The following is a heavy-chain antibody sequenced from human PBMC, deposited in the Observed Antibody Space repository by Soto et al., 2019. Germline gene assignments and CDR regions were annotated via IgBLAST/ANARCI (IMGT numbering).Heavy chain of an antibody. CDR2: AYYRSQWYY. CDR3: TKQKGDGRTYNGLDV. V-gene: IGHV6-1*01. D-gene: IGHD2-21*02. J-gene: IGHJ6*02. Sequence: SQTLSLTCAISGDSVSSNSAAWNWIRQSPSRGLEWLGRAYYRSQWYYDSAVSVKSRITVIPDTSKNQFSLHLSSVTPEDTAIYYCTKQKGDGRTYNGLDVWGQGTTVTVSS. CDR1: GDSVSSNSAA.